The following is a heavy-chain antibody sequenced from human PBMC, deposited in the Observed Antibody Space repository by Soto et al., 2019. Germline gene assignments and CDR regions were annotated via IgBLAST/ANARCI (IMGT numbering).Heavy chain of an antibody. D-gene: IGHD3-22*01. CDR1: GGSISSSSYY. V-gene: IGHV4-39*01. CDR3: ARQPREYYYDSSGYYYVGWFDP. CDR2: IYYSGST. J-gene: IGHJ5*02. Sequence: QLQLQESGPGLVKPSETLSLTCTVSGGSISSSSYYWGWIRQPPGKGLEWIGSIYYSGSTYYNPSPKSRVTMSVDTSKNQFSLKLSSVTAADTAVYYCARQPREYYYDSSGYYYVGWFDPWGQGTLVTVSS.